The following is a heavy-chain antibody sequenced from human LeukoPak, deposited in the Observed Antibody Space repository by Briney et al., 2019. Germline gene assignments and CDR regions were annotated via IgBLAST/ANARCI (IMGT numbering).Heavy chain of an antibody. CDR2: IYHTGNS. CDR3: ARHPFSSPFDY. D-gene: IGHD2/OR15-2a*01. J-gene: IGHJ4*02. Sequence: SETLSLTCTVSGGSVSSDYWSWIRQPPGKGLEWIGYIYHTGNSDYNPSLKSRATISLDTSKNQFSLKLTSVTAADTAVYFCARHPFSSPFDYWGQGTLVTVSS. V-gene: IGHV4-59*08. CDR1: GGSVSSDY.